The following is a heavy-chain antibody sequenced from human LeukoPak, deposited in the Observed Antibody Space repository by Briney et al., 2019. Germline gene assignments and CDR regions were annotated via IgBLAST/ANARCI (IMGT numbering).Heavy chain of an antibody. D-gene: IGHD1-26*01. CDR2: VYYSGRI. Sequence: SETLSLTCSVSGGSISGYYWTWIRQSPGKGLEWIGYVYYSGRITYNPSLKSRVTMSVDTSKNQFSLNLSSVTAADTAVYYCAREGGSGSSWGLNYFDYWGQGTLVAVSS. CDR3: AREGGSGSSWGLNYFDY. V-gene: IGHV4-59*01. CDR1: GGSISGYY. J-gene: IGHJ4*02.